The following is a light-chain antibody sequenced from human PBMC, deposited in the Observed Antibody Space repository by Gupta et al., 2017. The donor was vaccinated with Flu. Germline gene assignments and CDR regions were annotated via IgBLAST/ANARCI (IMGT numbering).Light chain of an antibody. CDR3: QQSYITPS. CDR1: QSISSY. J-gene: IGKJ1*01. CDR2: AAS. V-gene: IGKV1-39*01. Sequence: DIQMTQSPSSLSASVGDRVTITCRASQSISSYLNWYQQKPGKAPKLLIYAASSLQSGVPSRFSGSESGTDFTLTISSLQPEDFATYYCQQSYITPSFGQGTKVEIK.